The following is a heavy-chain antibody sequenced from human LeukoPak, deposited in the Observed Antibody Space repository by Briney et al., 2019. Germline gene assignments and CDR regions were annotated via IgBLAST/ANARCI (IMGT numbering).Heavy chain of an antibody. V-gene: IGHV3-23*01. D-gene: IGHD3-22*01. Sequence: GGSLRLSCAASGFTFSSYAMSWVRQAPGKGLEWVSAISGSGGSTYYADSVKGRFTISRDNSKNTLYLQMNSLRAEDTAVYYCAKDPRITMIVVVITYYFDYWGQGTLVTVSS. J-gene: IGHJ4*02. CDR2: ISGSGGST. CDR1: GFTFSSYA. CDR3: AKDPRITMIVVVITYYFDY.